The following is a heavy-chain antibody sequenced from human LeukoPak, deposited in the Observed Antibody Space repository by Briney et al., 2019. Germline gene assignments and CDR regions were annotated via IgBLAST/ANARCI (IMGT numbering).Heavy chain of an antibody. J-gene: IGHJ5*02. CDR3: ARDGVEYCSGGSCYSYWFDP. CDR1: GFTFSSYA. CDR2: ISGSGGST. D-gene: IGHD2-15*01. V-gene: IGHV3-23*01. Sequence: PGGSLRLSCAASGFTFSSYAMSWVRQAPGKGLEWVSAISGSGGSTYYADSVKGRFTISRDNSKNTLYLQMNSLRAEDTAVYYCARDGVEYCSGGSCYSYWFDPWGQGTLVTVSS.